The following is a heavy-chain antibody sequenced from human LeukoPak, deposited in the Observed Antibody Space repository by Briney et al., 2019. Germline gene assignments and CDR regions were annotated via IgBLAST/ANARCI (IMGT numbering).Heavy chain of an antibody. CDR1: GGSISSGGYS. Sequence: SETLSLTCTVSGGSISSGGYSWSWIRQPPGKGLEWIGYIYHSGSTYYNPSLKSRVTMSVDRSKNQFSLKLSSVTAADTAVYYCAGGAISYVPAAISHFDYWGQGTLVTVSS. V-gene: IGHV4-30-2*01. CDR3: AGGAISYVPAAISHFDY. J-gene: IGHJ4*02. CDR2: IYHSGST. D-gene: IGHD2-2*01.